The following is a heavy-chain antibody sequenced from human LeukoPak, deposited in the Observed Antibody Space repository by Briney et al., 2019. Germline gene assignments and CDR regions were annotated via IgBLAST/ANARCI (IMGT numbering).Heavy chain of an antibody. D-gene: IGHD3-3*01. CDR1: GFTFSDYY. J-gene: IGHJ4*02. CDR2: ISSSGSTV. Sequence: PGGSLRLSCAASGFTFSDYYMSWIRQAPGKGLEWVSYISSSGSTVYYADSVKGRFTISRDNSKNTLYLQMNSLRAEDTAVYYCAKGAPIRFLEWLLSYWGQGTLVTVSS. V-gene: IGHV3-11*04. CDR3: AKGAPIRFLEWLLSY.